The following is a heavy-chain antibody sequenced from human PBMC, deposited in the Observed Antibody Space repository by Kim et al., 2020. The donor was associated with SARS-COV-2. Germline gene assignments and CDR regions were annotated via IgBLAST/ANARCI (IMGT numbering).Heavy chain of an antibody. J-gene: IGHJ4*02. D-gene: IGHD1-26*01. CDR1: GYTFTSYA. Sequence: ASVKVSCKASGYTFTSYAMNWVRQAPGQGLERMGWINTNTGNPTYAQGFTGRFVFSLDTSVSTAYLQISSLKAEDTAVYYCASTYSHGSYGSYYFYWGQGTLVTVSS. CDR2: INTNTGNP. V-gene: IGHV7-4-1*02. CDR3: ASTYSHGSYGSYYFY.